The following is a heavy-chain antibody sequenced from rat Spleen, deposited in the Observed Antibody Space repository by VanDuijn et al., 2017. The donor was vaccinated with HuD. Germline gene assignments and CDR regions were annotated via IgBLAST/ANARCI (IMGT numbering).Heavy chain of an antibody. CDR3: ARQGTMGVEGFAY. CDR1: GFTFSDYY. V-gene: IGHV5-25*01. Sequence: EVQLVESGGGLVQPGRSLKLSCAASGFTFSDYYMAWVRQAPTKGLEWVASISYDGGNTYYRDSVKGRFTISRDNAKSTLYLQMDSLRSEDTATYYCARQGTMGVEGFAYWGQGVMVTVSS. D-gene: IGHD1-7*01. J-gene: IGHJ2*01. CDR2: ISYDGGNT.